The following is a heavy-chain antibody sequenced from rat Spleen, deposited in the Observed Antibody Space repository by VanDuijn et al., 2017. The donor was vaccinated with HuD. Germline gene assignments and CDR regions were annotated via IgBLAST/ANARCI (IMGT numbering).Heavy chain of an antibody. D-gene: IGHD4-2*01. V-gene: IGHV5-31*01. CDR1: GFTFNNYW. Sequence: EVQLVESGGGLVQPGRSLKLSCVASGFTFNNYWMTWIRQAPGKGLEWVASITNTGDSTYYPDSVKGRFTISRDNAKSTLYLQMNSLRSEETATYFCTRENWKPDYWGQGVMVTVSS. J-gene: IGHJ2*01. CDR3: TRENWKPDY. CDR2: ITNTGDST.